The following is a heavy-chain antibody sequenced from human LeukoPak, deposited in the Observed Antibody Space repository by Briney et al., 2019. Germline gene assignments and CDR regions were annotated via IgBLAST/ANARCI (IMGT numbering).Heavy chain of an antibody. CDR3: AKAAASYCSSTSCYGHYYYGMDV. Sequence: GRSLRLSCVASGFIFSNHGMFWVRQAPGRGLEWVAVIWYDGSKKYYADSVKGRFTISRDNSKNTLYLQMNSLRAEDTAVYYCAKAAASYCSSTSCYGHYYYGMDVWGQGTTVTVSS. V-gene: IGHV3-33*06. CDR1: GFIFSNHG. CDR2: IWYDGSKK. J-gene: IGHJ6*02. D-gene: IGHD2-2*01.